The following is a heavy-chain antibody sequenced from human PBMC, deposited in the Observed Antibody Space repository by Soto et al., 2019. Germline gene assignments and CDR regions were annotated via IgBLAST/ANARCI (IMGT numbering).Heavy chain of an antibody. J-gene: IGHJ3*02. CDR3: ARDPGTTTGAFDI. D-gene: IGHD4-17*01. CDR1: GFTVSSNY. Sequence: EVQLVETGGGLIQPGGSLRLSCAASGFTVSSNYMIWVRQAPGKGLEWVSVIYSGGSTYYADSVKGRFTISRDNSKNTLDLQMNSLGAEDTAVYYCARDPGTTTGAFDIWGQGTMVTVSS. V-gene: IGHV3-53*02. CDR2: IYSGGST.